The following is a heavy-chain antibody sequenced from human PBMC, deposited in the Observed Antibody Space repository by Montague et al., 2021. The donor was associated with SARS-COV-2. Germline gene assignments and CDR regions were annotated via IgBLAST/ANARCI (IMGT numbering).Heavy chain of an antibody. CDR2: ISYTGST. CDR1: GGSISTIVNF. D-gene: IGHD4-11*01. J-gene: IGHJ4*02. V-gene: IGHV4-39*07. CDR3: ARSGDPGTTVTYLC. Sequence: SETLSLTCTFSGGSISTIVNFWGWIRQPPGKGLEWIGSISYTGSTYHNPSLKSRVTMSVDTSKNQFSLKLNSVTAADTAVYYCARSGDPGTTVTYLCWGQGTLVTVPS.